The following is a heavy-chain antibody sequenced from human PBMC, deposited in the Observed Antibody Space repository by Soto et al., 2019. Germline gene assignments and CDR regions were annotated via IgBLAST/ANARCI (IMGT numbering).Heavy chain of an antibody. Sequence: QVQLVQSGAEVKKPGSSVKVSCKASGGTFSAYAISWVRQAPGQGLEWMGGIIPMFGTENHAQKFQGRVMITSDKSTRTAYTEQSILMSEDTAIEYGARDATGSCGYFDLWGRGTLVTVSS. CDR2: IIPMFGTE. J-gene: IGHJ2*01. CDR1: GGTFSAYA. V-gene: IGHV1-69*06. CDR3: ARDATGSCGYFDL. D-gene: IGHD3-10*01.